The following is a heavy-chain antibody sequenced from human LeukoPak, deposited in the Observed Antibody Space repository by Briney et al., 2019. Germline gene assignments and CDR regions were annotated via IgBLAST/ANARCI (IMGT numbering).Heavy chain of an antibody. Sequence: SGTLSLTCAVSGGSISSSNWWSWVRQPPGKGLEWIGEIYHSGSTNYNPSLKSRVTIAVDKSKNQFSLKLSSVTAADTAVYYCARASHDYGDYSHIDYWGQGTLVTVSS. CDR1: GGSISSSNW. CDR2: IYHSGST. V-gene: IGHV4-4*02. CDR3: ARASHDYGDYSHIDY. J-gene: IGHJ4*02. D-gene: IGHD4-17*01.